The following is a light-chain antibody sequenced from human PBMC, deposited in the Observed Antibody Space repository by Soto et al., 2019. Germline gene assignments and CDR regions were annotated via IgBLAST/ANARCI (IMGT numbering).Light chain of an antibody. CDR1: SSDVGNYNL. CDR2: EDT. CDR3: CSYAGSSTDV. J-gene: IGLJ1*01. Sequence: QSALTQPRSVSGSPGQSVTLSCTGTSSDVGNYNLVSWYLHHPGKAPKLLIYEDTKRPSGVSNRFSGSRSGNTASLTVSGLQAEDETDYYCCSYAGSSTDVFGTGTKLTVL. V-gene: IGLV2-23*01.